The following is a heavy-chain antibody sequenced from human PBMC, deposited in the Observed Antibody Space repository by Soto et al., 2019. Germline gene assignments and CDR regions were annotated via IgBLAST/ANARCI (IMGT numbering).Heavy chain of an antibody. CDR3: AREGGIVGATAADY. D-gene: IGHD1-26*01. CDR2: IYYSGST. CDR1: GGSISSGGHY. J-gene: IGHJ4*02. V-gene: IGHV4-31*03. Sequence: QVQLQESGPGLVKPSQTLSLTCTVSGGSISSGGHYWSWIRQHPGKGLEWIGYIYYSGSTYYNPSLRSRVTSSVDTSKNQFSLKLSSVTAADTAVYYCAREGGIVGATAADYWGQGTLVTVSS.